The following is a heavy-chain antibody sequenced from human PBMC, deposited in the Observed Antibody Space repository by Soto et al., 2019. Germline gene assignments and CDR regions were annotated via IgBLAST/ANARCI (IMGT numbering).Heavy chain of an antibody. CDR2: IIPILGIA. V-gene: IGHV1-69*10. D-gene: IGHD3-22*01. CDR3: ASSQNDYYDSSGYYWYFDL. CDR1: GGTFSSYA. Sequence: ASVKVSCKASGGTFSSYAISWVRQAPGQGLEWMGGIIPILGIANYAQKFQGRVTITADKSTSTAYMELSSLRSEDTAVYYCASSQNDYYDSSGYYWYFDLWGRGTLVTVSS. J-gene: IGHJ2*01.